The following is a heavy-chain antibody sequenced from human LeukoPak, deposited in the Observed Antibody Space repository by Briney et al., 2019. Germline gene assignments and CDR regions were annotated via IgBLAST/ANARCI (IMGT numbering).Heavy chain of an antibody. CDR1: GGSISSGGYS. J-gene: IGHJ4*02. V-gene: IGHV4-30-2*01. D-gene: IGHD2-15*01. CDR2: IYHSGST. CDR3: ARYCSGGSCPPRRFDY. Sequence: PSQTLSLTCAVSGGSISSGGYSWSWIRQPPGKGLEWIGYIYHSGSTYYNPSLKSRVTISVDRSKNQFSLKLSSATAADTAVYYCARYCSGGSCPPRRFDYWGQGTLVTVSS.